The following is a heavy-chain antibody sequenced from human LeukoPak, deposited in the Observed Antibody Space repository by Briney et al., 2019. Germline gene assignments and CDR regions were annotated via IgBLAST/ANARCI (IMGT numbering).Heavy chain of an antibody. D-gene: IGHD3-10*01. V-gene: IGHV4-59*01. CDR3: ARGTMVRGVITQHPSNSFDY. CDR1: GGSISSYY. J-gene: IGHJ4*02. CDR2: IYNSGST. Sequence: SETLSLTCTVSGGSISSYYWSWIRQPPGKGLEWIGYIYNSGSTNYNPSLKSRVTISVDTSKNQFSLKLNSVTAADTAVYYCARGTMVRGVITQHPSNSFDYWGQGTLVTVSS.